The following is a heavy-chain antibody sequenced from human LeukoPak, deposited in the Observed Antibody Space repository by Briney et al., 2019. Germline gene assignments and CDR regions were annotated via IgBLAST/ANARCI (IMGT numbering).Heavy chain of an antibody. Sequence: SETLSLTCSVSGGSISSRSSHWGWMRQCPGKGLEWVGNMYYSGTTYYNPPLKSRVTISVDSSKTQFSLELSSVTAADAAEYYCTRGNWNYEGSFDYWGQGTLVTVSS. D-gene: IGHD1-7*01. CDR3: TRGNWNYEGSFDY. V-gene: IGHV4-39*07. CDR2: MYYSGTT. CDR1: GGSISSRSSH. J-gene: IGHJ4*02.